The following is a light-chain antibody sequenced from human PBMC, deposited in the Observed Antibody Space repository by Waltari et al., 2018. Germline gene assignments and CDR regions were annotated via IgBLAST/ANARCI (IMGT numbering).Light chain of an antibody. CDR2: GAS. CDR1: QSVSSN. CDR3: QQYSNWPL. V-gene: IGKV3-15*01. Sequence: EAELTQSPATLSVSPGERATLSCRASQSVSSNLARYQKKPGQAPRLLIYGASTRATGSPARFSGRGSGTEFTLTISSLQSEDFAGYYCQQYSNWPLFGQGTKLEIK. J-gene: IGKJ2*01.